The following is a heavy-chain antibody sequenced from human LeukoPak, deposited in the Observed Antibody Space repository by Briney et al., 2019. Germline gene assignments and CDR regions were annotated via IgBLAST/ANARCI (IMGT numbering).Heavy chain of an antibody. CDR2: ISGYNYNT. V-gene: IGHV1-18*04. CDR1: GYTFTGYY. CDR3: ARDRGSLAVADSRTSDY. Sequence: ASVKVSCKASGYTFTGYYMHWVRQAPGQGLEWMGWISGYNYNTNYAQKFQDRVTMTIDTSTSTAYMELGSLRFDDTAVYYCARDRGSLAVADSRTSDYWGQGTLVTVSS. D-gene: IGHD6-19*01. J-gene: IGHJ4*02.